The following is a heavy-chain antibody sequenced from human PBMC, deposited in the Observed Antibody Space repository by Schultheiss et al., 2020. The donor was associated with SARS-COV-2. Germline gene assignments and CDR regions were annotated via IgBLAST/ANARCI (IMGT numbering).Heavy chain of an antibody. Sequence: GGSLRLSCAASEFTFSGSAMHWVRQASGKGLEWVGRISSKAHSYATTYTASVKGRFTISRDDSMNTAYLQMNSLKTEDTAVYYCARDLNVDFWSGYSGYFDYWGQGSLVTVSS. V-gene: IGHV3-73*01. CDR2: ISSKAHSYAT. J-gene: IGHJ4*02. CDR1: EFTFSGSA. D-gene: IGHD3-3*01. CDR3: ARDLNVDFWSGYSGYFDY.